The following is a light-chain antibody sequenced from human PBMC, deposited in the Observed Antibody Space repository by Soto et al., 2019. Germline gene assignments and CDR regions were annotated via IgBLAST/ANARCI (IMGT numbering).Light chain of an antibody. CDR3: ATWDDSLNGVV. Sequence: QSALTQPPSASGTPGQRVTISCSGSSSNIGSNSVNWYQQLPGTAPKLLIYRNNQRPSGVPDRFSVSKSGTSASLAISGLQSEDEADYYCATWDDSLNGVVFGGGTQLTVL. CDR2: RNN. J-gene: IGLJ2*01. V-gene: IGLV1-44*01. CDR1: SSNIGSNS.